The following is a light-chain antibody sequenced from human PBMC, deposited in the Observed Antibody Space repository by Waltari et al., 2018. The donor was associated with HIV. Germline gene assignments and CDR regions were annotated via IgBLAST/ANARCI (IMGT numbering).Light chain of an antibody. CDR3: QSYDTRLSGSV. CDR2: GNN. CDR1: SSNIGARAHFD. V-gene: IGLV1-40*01. Sequence: PSVSGAPGQTVSISCTGSSSNIGARAHFDVHWYQQLPGTAPKLLIYGNNNRPSGVPDRFSGSKSGASASLAITGLQAEDEADYYCQSYDTRLSGSVFGGGTKLTVL. J-gene: IGLJ3*02.